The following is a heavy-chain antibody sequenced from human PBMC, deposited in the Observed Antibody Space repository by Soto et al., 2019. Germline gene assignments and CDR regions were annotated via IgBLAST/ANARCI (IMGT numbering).Heavy chain of an antibody. CDR1: GFTFSSYE. Sequence: GGSLRLSCAASGFTFSSYEMNWVRQAPGKGLEWVSYISSSGSTIYYADSVKGRFTISRDNAKNSLYLQMNSLRAEDTAVYYCVRDRGVPLGNAFDIWGQGTMVTVSS. CDR3: VRDRGVPLGNAFDI. CDR2: ISSSGSTI. V-gene: IGHV3-48*03. J-gene: IGHJ3*02. D-gene: IGHD1-1*01.